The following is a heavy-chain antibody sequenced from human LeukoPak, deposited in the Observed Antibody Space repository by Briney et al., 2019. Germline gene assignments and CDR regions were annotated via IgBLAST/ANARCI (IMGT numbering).Heavy chain of an antibody. V-gene: IGHV4-39*02. D-gene: IGHD2/OR15-2a*01. CDR3: ARDWFHAIDY. CDR1: GVSISSSNSY. J-gene: IGHJ4*02. CDR2: IYYSGNT. Sequence: SETLSLTCTVSGVSISSSNSYWGWIRQPPGKGLEWIGSIYYSGNTYYNASLKSQVSISTDTSKNQFSLRLTSVTAADTAVYYCARDWFHAIDYWGQGTLVTVSS.